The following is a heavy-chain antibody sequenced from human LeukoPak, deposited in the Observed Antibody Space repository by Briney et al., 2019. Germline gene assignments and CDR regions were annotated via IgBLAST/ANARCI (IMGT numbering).Heavy chain of an antibody. J-gene: IGHJ4*02. Sequence: GGSLRLSCAASGFTFSSYWMSWVRQAPGKGLEWVANIKQDGSEKYYVDSVKGRFTISRDNAKNSLYLQMNSLRAEDTAVYYCARDLVPYYYDSSGPDYWGQGTLVTVSS. D-gene: IGHD3-22*01. V-gene: IGHV3-7*01. CDR3: ARDLVPYYYDSSGPDY. CDR1: GFTFSSYW. CDR2: IKQDGSEK.